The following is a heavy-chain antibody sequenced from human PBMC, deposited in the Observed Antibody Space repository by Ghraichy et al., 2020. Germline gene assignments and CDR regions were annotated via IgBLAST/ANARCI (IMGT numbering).Heavy chain of an antibody. CDR1: GGSISSSRYY. V-gene: IGHV4-39*01. CDR2: IYYSGST. CDR3: ASGVLRYFDWLLFQPFDY. Sequence: SETLSLTCTVTGGSISSSRYYWAWIRQPPGKGLEWIGSIYYSGSTYYNPSLKSRVTISVDTSKNQFSLKLSSVTAADTAVYYCASGVLRYFDWLLFQPFDYWGQGTLVTLSS. D-gene: IGHD3-9*01. J-gene: IGHJ4*02.